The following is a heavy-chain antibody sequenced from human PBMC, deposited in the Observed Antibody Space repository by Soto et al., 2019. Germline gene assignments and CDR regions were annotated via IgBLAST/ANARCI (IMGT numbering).Heavy chain of an antibody. CDR1: GYSFTRYT. J-gene: IGHJ5*02. V-gene: IGHV1-3*01. Sequence: ASVKVSCKASGYSFTRYTMNWVRQAPGQRLEWMGWINPDNGNTKSSQKFQDRVIITRDTSASTAYMDLSSLRSEDTAVYYCARGIATGQLDPWGQGTLVTVSS. D-gene: IGHD2-15*01. CDR2: INPDNGNT. CDR3: ARGIATGQLDP.